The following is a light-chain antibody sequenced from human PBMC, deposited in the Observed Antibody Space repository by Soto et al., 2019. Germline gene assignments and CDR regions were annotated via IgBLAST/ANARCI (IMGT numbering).Light chain of an antibody. Sequence: DIQMTQSPSTLSASVGYIVTITCRASQSISSWLAWYQQKPGKAPKLLIYDASSLESGVPSRFSGSGSGTEFTLTISSLQPDDFATYYCQQYNSYLTFGPGTKVDIK. CDR3: QQYNSYLT. CDR2: DAS. V-gene: IGKV1-5*01. J-gene: IGKJ3*01. CDR1: QSISSW.